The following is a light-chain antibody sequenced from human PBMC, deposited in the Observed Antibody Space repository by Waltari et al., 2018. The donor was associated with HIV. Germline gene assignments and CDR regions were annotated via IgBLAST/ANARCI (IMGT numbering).Light chain of an antibody. CDR3: QAWDSSTVV. CDR2: QDS. CDR1: QLGYKY. V-gene: IGLV3-1*01. J-gene: IGLJ2*01. Sequence: SYELTQPPPVSVYPGQTDSITCSGDQLGYKYACWYQQKPGQSPVLVIYQDSKRPSGFPERFSGSNSGNTATLTISGTQAMDEADYYCQAWDSSTVVFGGGTKLTVL.